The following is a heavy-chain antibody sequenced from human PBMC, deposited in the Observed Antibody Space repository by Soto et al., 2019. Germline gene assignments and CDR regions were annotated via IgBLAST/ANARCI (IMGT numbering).Heavy chain of an antibody. CDR2: IWYDGSNK. CDR1: GSTFSSYG. D-gene: IGHD3-10*02. Sequence: PGGSLRLSCAASGSTFSSYGMHWVRQAPGKGLEWVAVIWYDGSNKYYADSVKGRFTISRDNSKNTLYLQMNSLRAEDTAVYYCARVMFGRRGPPDAFDIWGQGTMVTVSS. J-gene: IGHJ3*02. V-gene: IGHV3-33*01. CDR3: ARVMFGRRGPPDAFDI.